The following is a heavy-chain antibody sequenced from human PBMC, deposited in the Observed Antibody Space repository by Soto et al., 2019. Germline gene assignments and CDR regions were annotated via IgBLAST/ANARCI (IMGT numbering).Heavy chain of an antibody. V-gene: IGHV3-33*01. J-gene: IGHJ5*02. D-gene: IGHD3-10*01. CDR1: GFTFSSYG. Sequence: QVQLVESGGGVVQPGRSLRLSCAASGFTFSSYGMHWVRQAPGKGLEWVAVIWYDGSNKYYADSVKGRFTISRDNSKNTLYRKMNSRRAEDTAVYYCARDPITMVRRKPQYRYNWFAPWGQGTLVTVSS. CDR2: IWYDGSNK. CDR3: ARDPITMVRRKPQYRYNWFAP.